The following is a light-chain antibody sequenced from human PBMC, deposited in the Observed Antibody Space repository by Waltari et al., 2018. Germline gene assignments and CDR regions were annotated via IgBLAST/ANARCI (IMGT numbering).Light chain of an antibody. V-gene: IGLV4-69*01. Sequence: QLVLTQSPSASAPPGASATPPCTLSSGPTNNVLAWLPQRPEKGPRYLMKVNSDGSHNKGDEIPDRFSGSSSGAERYLTISSLQSEDEADYFCQTGGHGTWVFGGGTKLTVL. J-gene: IGLJ3*02. CDR3: QTGGHGTWV. CDR1: SGPTNNV. CDR2: VNSDGSH.